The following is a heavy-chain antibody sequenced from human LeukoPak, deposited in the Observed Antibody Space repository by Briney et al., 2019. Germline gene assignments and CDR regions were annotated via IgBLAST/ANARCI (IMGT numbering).Heavy chain of an antibody. J-gene: IGHJ4*02. V-gene: IGHV1-18*04. Sequence: ASAKVSCKASGYTFTSYGISGVRQAPGQGLEWMGWISAYNGNTNYAQKLQGRVTMTTDTSTSTAYMELRSLRSDDTAVYYCARDDIVVVPAAMGFDYWGQGTLVTVSS. CDR1: GYTFTSYG. D-gene: IGHD2-2*01. CDR3: ARDDIVVVPAAMGFDY. CDR2: ISAYNGNT.